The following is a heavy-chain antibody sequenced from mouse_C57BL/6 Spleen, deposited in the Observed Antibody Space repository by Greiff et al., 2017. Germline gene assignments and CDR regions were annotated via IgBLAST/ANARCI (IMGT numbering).Heavy chain of an antibody. V-gene: IGHV1-63*01. CDR1: GYTFTNYW. D-gene: IGHD2-5*01. J-gene: IGHJ2*01. CDR3: ARSGSNYTFDY. Sequence: VNVVESGAELVRPGTSVKMSCKASGYTFTNYWIGWAKQRPGHGLEWIGDIYPGGGYTNYNEKFKGKATLTADKSSSTAYMQFSSLTSEDSAIYYCARSGSNYTFDYWGQGTTLTVSS. CDR2: IYPGGGYT.